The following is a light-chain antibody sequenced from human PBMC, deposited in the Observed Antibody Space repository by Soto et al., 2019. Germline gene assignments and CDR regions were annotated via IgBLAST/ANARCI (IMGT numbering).Light chain of an antibody. Sequence: EVMMTQSPATLSVSPGERVTLSCRASQSVSSNVAWVQQKPGQAPRLLICGESTRATGIPARFSGSGSETEYTLNISSLQSEDFDIYYCRQYNNWPWTFGRGTKVDIK. J-gene: IGKJ1*01. CDR2: GES. CDR3: RQYNNWPWT. V-gene: IGKV3-15*01. CDR1: QSVSSN.